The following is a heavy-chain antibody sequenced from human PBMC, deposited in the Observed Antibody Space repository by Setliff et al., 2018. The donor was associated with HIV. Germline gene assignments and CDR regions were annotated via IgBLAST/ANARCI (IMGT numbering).Heavy chain of an antibody. CDR1: GGSFSTYY. D-gene: IGHD3-22*01. CDR3: ARQVARFDYDTGGYYVSHFDY. CDR2: ISYTGTT. J-gene: IGHJ4*02. Sequence: PSETLSLTCTVSGGSFSTYYWSWIRQPAGEGLEYIGYISYTGTTKYNPSLKSRVTISVDTSKNQFSVRLSSVSAADTAVYFCARQVARFDYDTGGYYVSHFDYWGQGTQVTVSS. V-gene: IGHV4-59*01.